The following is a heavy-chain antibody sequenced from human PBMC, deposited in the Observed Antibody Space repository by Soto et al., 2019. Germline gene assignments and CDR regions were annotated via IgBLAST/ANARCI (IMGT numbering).Heavy chain of an antibody. V-gene: IGHV1-18*04. CDR1: GYTFISHG. J-gene: IGHJ6*02. Sequence: QVQLVQSGVEVKKPRASVKVSCKASGYTFISHGISWVRQAPGQGLEWMGWISGKNGNTNYAQELQGRVTLTTDTSTSTAYMELRSLRSDDTAVYYCARVSSSIVVVPDYGMDVWGQGTTVTVSS. CDR3: ARVSSSIVVVPDYGMDV. D-gene: IGHD2-15*01. CDR2: ISGKNGNT.